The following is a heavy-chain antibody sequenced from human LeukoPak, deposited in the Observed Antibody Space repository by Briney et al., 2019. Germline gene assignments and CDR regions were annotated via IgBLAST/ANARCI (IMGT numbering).Heavy chain of an antibody. J-gene: IGHJ3*02. CDR2: IGSSDTTV. V-gene: IGHV3-48*03. Sequence: GLSLRLFCAVCGLPFNISDMKCARQAPGKRLVCVSYIGSSDTTVHYADSVEGRFTISRDNAKNSLYLQMNSLRAEGTDIYYCARLTVTIKDAFDIWGEGTMVIVSS. CDR3: ARLTVTIKDAFDI. D-gene: IGHD4-17*01. CDR1: GLPFNISD.